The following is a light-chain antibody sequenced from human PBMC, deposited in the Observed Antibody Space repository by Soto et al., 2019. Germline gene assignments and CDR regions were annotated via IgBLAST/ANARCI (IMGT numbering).Light chain of an antibody. CDR1: QSVSSSY. Sequence: EIVLTQSPGTLSLSPGERATLSCRASQSVSSSYLAWYQQKPGQAPRLLIYGASSRATGIPDRFSGSGSGTDFTLTISRLEPEDFAVYFCQLYDTWPFTFGQGTKLEIK. J-gene: IGKJ2*01. CDR3: QLYDTWPFT. V-gene: IGKV3-20*01. CDR2: GAS.